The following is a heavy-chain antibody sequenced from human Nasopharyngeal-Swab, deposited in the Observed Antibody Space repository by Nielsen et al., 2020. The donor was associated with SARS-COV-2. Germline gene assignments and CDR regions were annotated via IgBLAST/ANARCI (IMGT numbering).Heavy chain of an antibody. D-gene: IGHD6-13*01. V-gene: IGHV4-59*01. Sequence: WIRQPPGKGLEWIGHIYYSGSTNYNASSKSRLIISIDTSESQSSLHLSSMIAADTAIYYCAREGNRYLAAPETSPEANIDYWGQGTPVTVSS. CDR2: IYYSGST. CDR3: AREGNRYLAAPETSPEANIDY. J-gene: IGHJ4*02.